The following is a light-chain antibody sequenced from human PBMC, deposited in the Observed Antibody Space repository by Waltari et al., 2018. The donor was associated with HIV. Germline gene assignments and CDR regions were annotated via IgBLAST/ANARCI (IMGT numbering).Light chain of an antibody. CDR2: LGS. CDR3: MQALQTPRT. V-gene: IGKV2-28*01. J-gene: IGKJ1*01. CDR1: ESLLHDNGFNY. Sequence: DVVMTQSPLSLSVTPGESASVSCRSSESLLHDNGFNYLDWYVQKPGQSPQLLMYLGSNRASGVPDRFSGSGSGRDFTLTITRVEADDVGVYYCMQALQTPRTFGQGTKVEIK.